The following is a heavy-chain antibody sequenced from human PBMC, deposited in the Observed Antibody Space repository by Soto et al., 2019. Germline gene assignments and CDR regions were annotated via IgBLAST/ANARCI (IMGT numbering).Heavy chain of an antibody. J-gene: IGHJ4*02. CDR2: ISYDGSNK. Sequence: QVQLVESGGGVVQPGRSLRVSCAASGFTFNDYGMHWVRQAPGKALEWVAGISYDGSNKYYADSVKGRFTISRDDSKNTLYLQMTSLRVEHTAVYYGAREENGVYAFFEYWGQGTLVTVSS. D-gene: IGHD2-8*01. CDR1: GFTFNDYG. V-gene: IGHV3-30-3*01. CDR3: AREENGVYAFFEY.